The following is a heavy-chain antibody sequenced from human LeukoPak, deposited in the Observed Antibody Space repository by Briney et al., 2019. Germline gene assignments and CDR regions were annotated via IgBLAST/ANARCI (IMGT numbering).Heavy chain of an antibody. CDR3: AREKLYQLLLRYMDV. D-gene: IGHD2-2*01. CDR2: ISSSSSYI. V-gene: IGHV3-21*01. J-gene: IGHJ6*03. CDR1: GFTFSSYS. Sequence: GGSLRLSCAASGFTFSSYSMNWVRQAPGKGLEWVSSISSSSSYIYYADSVKGRFTISRDNAKNSLYLQMNSLRAEGTAVYYCAREKLYQLLLRYMDVWGKGTTVTISS.